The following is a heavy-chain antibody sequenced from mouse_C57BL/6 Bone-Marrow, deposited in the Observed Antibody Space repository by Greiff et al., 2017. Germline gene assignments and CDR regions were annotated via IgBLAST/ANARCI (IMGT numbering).Heavy chain of an antibody. CDR1: GYAFTNYL. CDR3: ARFSYYSNSGD. V-gene: IGHV1-54*01. J-gene: IGHJ2*01. Sequence: QVQLKQSGAELVRPGTSVKVSCKASGYAFTNYLIEWVKQRPGQGLEWIGVINPGSGGTNYNEKFKGKATLTADKSSSTAYMQLSSLTSEDSAVYFCARFSYYSNSGDWGQGTTLTVSS. CDR2: INPGSGGT. D-gene: IGHD2-5*01.